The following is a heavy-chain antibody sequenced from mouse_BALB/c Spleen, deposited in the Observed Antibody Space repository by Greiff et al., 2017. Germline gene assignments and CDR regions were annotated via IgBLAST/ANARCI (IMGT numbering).Heavy chain of an antibody. CDR2: ISSGGSYT. CDR3: ARHKEGPFAY. Sequence: EVQLVESGGDLVKPGGSLKLSCAASGFTFSSYGMSWVRQTPDKRLEWVATISSGGSYTYYPDSVKGRFTISRDNAKNTLYLQMSSLKSEDTAMYYCARHKEGPFAYWGQGTLVTVSA. J-gene: IGHJ3*01. D-gene: IGHD1-3*01. CDR1: GFTFSSYG. V-gene: IGHV5-6*01.